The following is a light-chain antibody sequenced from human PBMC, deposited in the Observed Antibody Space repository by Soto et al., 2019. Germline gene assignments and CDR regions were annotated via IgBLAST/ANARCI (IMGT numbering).Light chain of an antibody. CDR1: NSGGKS. CDR2: YDS. CDR3: QVWDSSSDRDVV. J-gene: IGLJ2*01. Sequence: SYELTQPPSVSVAPGKTARITCGGNNSGGKSVHWYQQKQGQAPVLAIYYDSDRPSGIPELFSGSNSGNTATLTISRVEAGDEDDYYCQVWDSSSDRDVVFGGGTKVTVL. V-gene: IGLV3-21*04.